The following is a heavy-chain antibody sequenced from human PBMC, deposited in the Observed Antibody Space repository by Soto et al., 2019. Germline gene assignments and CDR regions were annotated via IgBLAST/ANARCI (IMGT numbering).Heavy chain of an antibody. CDR3: ARDYRRYYDSSGYSIDY. CDR2: INSDGSST. J-gene: IGHJ4*02. V-gene: IGHV3-74*01. CDR1: GFTFSSYW. D-gene: IGHD3-22*01. Sequence: GGSLSLSCAASGFTFSSYWMHWVRQAPGKGLVWVSRINSDGSSTSYADSVKGRFTISRDNAKNTLYLQMNSLRAEDTAVYYCARDYRRYYDSSGYSIDYWGQGTLVTVSS.